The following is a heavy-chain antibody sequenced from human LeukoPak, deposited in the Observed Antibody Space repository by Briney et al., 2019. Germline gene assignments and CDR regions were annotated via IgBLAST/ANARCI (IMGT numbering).Heavy chain of an antibody. V-gene: IGHV3-74*03. Sequence: GGSLRLSCTPSGFPFSSYWMLWVRQAPGKGLVWVSRISGDGNVTTYADSVKGRFTISRDNTKNILYLQMDNLRAEDTATYYCARSQFDYWGRGTLVTVSS. J-gene: IGHJ4*02. CDR3: ARSQFDY. CDR2: ISGDGNVT. CDR1: GFPFSSYW.